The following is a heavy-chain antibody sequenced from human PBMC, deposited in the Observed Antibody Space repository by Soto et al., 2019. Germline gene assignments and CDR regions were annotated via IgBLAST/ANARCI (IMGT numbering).Heavy chain of an antibody. D-gene: IGHD2-2*01. CDR2: ISYDGSNK. Sequence: SLRLSCAASGFTFSSYGMHWVRQAPGKGLEWVAVISYDGSNKYYADSVKGRLTISRDNSKNTLYLQMNSLRAEDTAVYYCAKEGYCSSTSCHHTMDVWGKGTTVTVSS. V-gene: IGHV3-30*18. CDR3: AKEGYCSSTSCHHTMDV. J-gene: IGHJ6*03. CDR1: GFTFSSYG.